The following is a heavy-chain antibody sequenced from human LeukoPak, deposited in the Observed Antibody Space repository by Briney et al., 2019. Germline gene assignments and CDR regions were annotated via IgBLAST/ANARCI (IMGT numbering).Heavy chain of an antibody. D-gene: IGHD3-3*01. CDR3: ARDEDDFWSGYCGV. Sequence: SETLSLTCAVYGGSFSDYYWSWIRQPPGKGLEWIGEINHSGSTYYNPSLKSRVTISVDTSKNQFSLKLSSVTAADTAVYYCARDEDDFWSGYCGVWGQGTLVTVSS. CDR1: GGSFSDYY. V-gene: IGHV4-34*01. J-gene: IGHJ4*02. CDR2: INHSGST.